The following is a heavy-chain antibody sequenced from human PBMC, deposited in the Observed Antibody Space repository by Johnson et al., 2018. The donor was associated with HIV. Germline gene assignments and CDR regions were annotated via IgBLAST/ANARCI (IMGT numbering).Heavy chain of an antibody. CDR2: SKNKPNSYTT. Sequence: EKLVESGGGLVKPGGSLRLSCAASGFTFSDHYMDWVRQAPGKGLEWVGRSKNKPNSYTTEYAASVQGRFTISRDDSKNSLYLQMNSLKIEDTAVYYCARDGYSGGFDIWGQGTMVTVSP. D-gene: IGHD2-21*01. CDR3: ARDGYSGGFDI. V-gene: IGHV3-72*01. CDR1: GFTFSDHY. J-gene: IGHJ3*02.